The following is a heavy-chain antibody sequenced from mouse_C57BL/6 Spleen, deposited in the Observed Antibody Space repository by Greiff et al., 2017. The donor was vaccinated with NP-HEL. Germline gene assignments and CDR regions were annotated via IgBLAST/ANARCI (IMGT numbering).Heavy chain of an antibody. D-gene: IGHD2-12*01. CDR3: ARRSYDDFNH. CDR2: IYPGSGST. CDR1: GYTFTSYW. J-gene: IGHJ2*01. V-gene: IGHV1-55*01. Sequence: VQLQESGAELVKPGASVKMSCKASGYTFTSYWITWVKQRPGQGLEWIGDIYPGSGSTNYNEKFKSKATLTVDTSSSTAYMQLSSLTSEDSAVYYCARRSYDDFNHWGQGTTLTVSS.